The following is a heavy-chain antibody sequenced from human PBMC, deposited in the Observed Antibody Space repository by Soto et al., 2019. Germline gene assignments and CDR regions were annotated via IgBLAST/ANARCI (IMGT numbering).Heavy chain of an antibody. J-gene: IGHJ5*02. CDR2: MNPNSGNT. CDR3: ARLKQDYAVA. D-gene: IGHD3-16*01. CDR1: GYTFTSYD. V-gene: IGHV1-8*01. Sequence: QVQLVQSGAEVKKPGASVKVSCKASGYTFTSYDINWVRQATGQGLEWLGWMNPNSGNTAYAQKFQGRVTMTRNTSISTAYMDLSSRRSEDSAVYYCARLKQDYAVAWCQGTLVTVSS.